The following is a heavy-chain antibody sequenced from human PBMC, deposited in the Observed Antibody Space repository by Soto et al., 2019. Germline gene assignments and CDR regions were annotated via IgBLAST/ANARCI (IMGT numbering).Heavy chain of an antibody. Sequence: VGSLRLSCAASGFTFVTTDMSWVRQAPGEGLEWVSTIDGSDGITYYADSVKGRFTIARDNSRSTVYLQMNSLRGDDTALYYCVKNSGWFNTWGQGALVTVSS. CDR1: GFTFVTTD. J-gene: IGHJ5*02. V-gene: IGHV3-23*01. D-gene: IGHD3-10*01. CDR3: VKNSGWFNT. CDR2: IDGSDGIT.